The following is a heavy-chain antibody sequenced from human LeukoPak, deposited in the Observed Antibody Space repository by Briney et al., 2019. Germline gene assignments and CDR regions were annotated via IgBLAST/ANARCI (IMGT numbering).Heavy chain of an antibody. CDR3: TRDRGGFDI. CDR2: IYTSGST. V-gene: IGHV4-61*02. CDR1: GDSVSRSSYY. Sequence: SETLSLTCTVSGDSVSRSSYYWSWIRQPAGKGLEWIGRIYTSGSTNYNPSLKSRVTMSVDTSKNQFSLRLSSVTAADTAVYYCTRDRGGFDIWGQGTMVTVSS. J-gene: IGHJ3*02. D-gene: IGHD2-15*01.